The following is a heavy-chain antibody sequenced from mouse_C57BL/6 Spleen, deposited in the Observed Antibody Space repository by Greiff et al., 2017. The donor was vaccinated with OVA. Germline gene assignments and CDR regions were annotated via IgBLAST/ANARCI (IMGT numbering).Heavy chain of an antibody. J-gene: IGHJ4*01. D-gene: IGHD6-1*01. CDR2: IWSGGST. V-gene: IGHV2-2*01. CDR1: GFSLTSYG. CDR3: ARMAERAMDY. Sequence: QVQLQQSGPGLVQPSQSLSITCTVSGFSLTSYGVHWVRQSPGKGLEWLGVIWSGGSTDYNAAFISRLSISKDNSKSQVFFKMNSLQADDTAIYYCARMAERAMDYWGQGTSVTVSS.